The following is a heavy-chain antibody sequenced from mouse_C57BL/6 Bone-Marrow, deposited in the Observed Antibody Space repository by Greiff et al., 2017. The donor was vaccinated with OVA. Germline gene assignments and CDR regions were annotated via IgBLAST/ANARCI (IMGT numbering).Heavy chain of an antibody. V-gene: IGHV1-81*01. J-gene: IGHJ2*01. CDR2: IYPRSGNT. CDR3: ARPYDAFDY. Sequence: VQLVESGAELARPGASVKLSCKASGYTFTSYGISWVKQRTGQGLEWIGEIYPRSGNTYYNEQFKSKATLTADKSSSTAYMERRSLTSEDSAVYFCARPYDAFDYWGQGTTLTVSS. D-gene: IGHD2-3*01. CDR1: GYTFTSYG.